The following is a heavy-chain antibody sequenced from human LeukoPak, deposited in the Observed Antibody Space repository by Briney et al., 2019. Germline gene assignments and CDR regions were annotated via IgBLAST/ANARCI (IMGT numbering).Heavy chain of an antibody. Sequence: SETLSLTCSVSGGSMSSGSYYWSWIRQPAGKGLEWIGRIYTSGSTNYNPSLKSRVTMSVDTSKNQFSLNLSSVTAADTAVYYCARDADDYGDYVFDYWGQGTLVTVSS. J-gene: IGHJ4*02. CDR3: ARDADDYGDYVFDY. V-gene: IGHV4-61*02. CDR2: IYTSGST. CDR1: GGSMSSGSYY. D-gene: IGHD4-17*01.